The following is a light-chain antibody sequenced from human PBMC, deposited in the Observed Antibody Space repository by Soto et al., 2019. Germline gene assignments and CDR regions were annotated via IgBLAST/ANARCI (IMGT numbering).Light chain of an antibody. CDR2: EVS. CDR1: SSDVGSYNL. V-gene: IGLV2-23*02. Sequence: QSALTQPASVSGSPGQSITISCSGTSSDVGSYNLVSWYQQHPGKAPKLMFYEVSKRPSGLSNRFSGSKSGNTASLTISGLQAEDEADYYCCSYAGSSALYVFGTGTKLTVL. CDR3: CSYAGSSALYV. J-gene: IGLJ1*01.